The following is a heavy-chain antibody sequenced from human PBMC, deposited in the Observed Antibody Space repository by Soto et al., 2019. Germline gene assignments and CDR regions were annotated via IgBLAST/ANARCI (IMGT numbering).Heavy chain of an antibody. V-gene: IGHV3-30*18. CDR3: AKEGAGGNTIPTATD. Sequence: QVQLVESGGGVVQPGRSLRLSCAASGFTFSSHGMHWVRQAPGKGLEWLSVISYDGRNEYYTDSVKGRFTISRDNYKDTLYLQMDSLRVEDTDVYYCAKEGAGGNTIPTATDWGLGTLVTVSS. J-gene: IGHJ4*02. D-gene: IGHD2-15*01. CDR1: GFTFSSHG. CDR2: ISYDGRNE.